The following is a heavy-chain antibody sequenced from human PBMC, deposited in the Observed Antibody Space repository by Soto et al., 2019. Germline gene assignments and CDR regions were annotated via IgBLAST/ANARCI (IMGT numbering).Heavy chain of an antibody. CDR3: VRESSSSCHDY. D-gene: IGHD6-13*01. CDR1: GYTFTSYG. Sequence: QVQLVQSGAEVKKPGASVKVSCKASGYTFTSYGISWVRQAPGQGLEWMGWISAYNGNTNYAQKLQGRVTMTPDTSTSNAYMELRNVRADYTAVYSCVRESSSSCHDYWGQGTQVTVSS. CDR2: ISAYNGNT. J-gene: IGHJ4*02. V-gene: IGHV1-18*01.